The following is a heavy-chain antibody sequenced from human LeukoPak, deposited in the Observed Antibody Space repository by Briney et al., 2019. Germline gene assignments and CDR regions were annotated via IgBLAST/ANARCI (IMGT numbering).Heavy chain of an antibody. J-gene: IGHJ6*02. V-gene: IGHV1-18*01. CDR3: ARDPLSSSWSTYYYGLDV. CDR1: GYTFTSYG. D-gene: IGHD6-13*01. CDR2: IIAYSGDT. Sequence: ASVKVSCKASGYTFTSYGISWVRQAPGQGLEWMGWIIAYSGDTNYAQNLQGRVSMTTDTSTSTAYMELRSLRSDDTAVYYCARDPLSSSWSTYYYGLDVWGQGTTVTVSS.